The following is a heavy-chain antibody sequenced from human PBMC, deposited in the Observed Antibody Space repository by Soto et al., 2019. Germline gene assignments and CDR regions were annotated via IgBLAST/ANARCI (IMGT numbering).Heavy chain of an antibody. Sequence: LSQTLSLTCAISGDSVSSNSAAWNWIRQSPSRGLEWLGRTYYRSKWYKEYAASVRSRITINPDTSKNQFSLQLNSVGPEDTAVYYCVRTVGWLDPWGQGILVTVSS. CDR1: GDSVSSNSAA. J-gene: IGHJ5*02. D-gene: IGHD2-15*01. CDR2: TYYRSKWYK. V-gene: IGHV6-1*01. CDR3: VRTVGWLDP.